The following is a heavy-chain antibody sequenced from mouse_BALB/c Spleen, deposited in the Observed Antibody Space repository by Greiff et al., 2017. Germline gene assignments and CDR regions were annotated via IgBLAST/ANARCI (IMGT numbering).Heavy chain of an antibody. V-gene: IGHV3-8*02. Sequence: EVKLMESGPSLVKPSQTLSLTCSVTGDSITSGYWNWIRKFPGNKLEYMGYISYSGSTYYNPSLKSRISITRDTSKNQYYLQLNSVTTEDTATYYCADYDYDKGSWFAYWGQGTLVTVSA. CDR2: ISYSGST. D-gene: IGHD2-4*01. CDR3: ADYDYDKGSWFAY. J-gene: IGHJ3*01. CDR1: GDSITSGY.